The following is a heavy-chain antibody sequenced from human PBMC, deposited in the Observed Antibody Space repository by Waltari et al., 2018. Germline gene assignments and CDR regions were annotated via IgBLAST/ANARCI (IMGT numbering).Heavy chain of an antibody. J-gene: IGHJ4*02. V-gene: IGHV1-18*04. CDR1: GYTFANYG. Sequence: QVQLVQSGGEVKTPGASVKVSCKASGYTFANYGISVVRQAPGQGLEWLGWTNAYNGLTKYAQTVQDRATMTTDASASAAYMELRSLRSDDTAMYYCARTYYYDSRDFDYWGQGSLVTVSS. CDR3: ARTYYYDSRDFDY. CDR2: TNAYNGLT. D-gene: IGHD3-22*01.